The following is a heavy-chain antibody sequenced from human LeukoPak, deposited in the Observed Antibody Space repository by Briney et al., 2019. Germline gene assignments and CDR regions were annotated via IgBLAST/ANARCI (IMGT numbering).Heavy chain of an antibody. D-gene: IGHD2-15*01. V-gene: IGHV4-30-2*01. CDR2: IYHSGST. Sequence: PSQTLSLTCAVSGGSISSGGYSWSWIRQPPGKGLEWIGYIYHSGSTYYNPSLKSRVTISVDRSKNQFSLKLSSVTAADTAVYYCARVGSYWYFDLWGRGTLATVSS. CDR3: ARVGSYWYFDL. J-gene: IGHJ2*01. CDR1: GGSISSGGYS.